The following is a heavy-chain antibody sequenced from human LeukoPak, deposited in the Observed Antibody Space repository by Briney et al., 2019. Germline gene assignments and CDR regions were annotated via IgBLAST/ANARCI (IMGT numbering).Heavy chain of an antibody. J-gene: IGHJ3*02. D-gene: IGHD2-2*01. V-gene: IGHV3-74*01. Sequence: GGSLRLSCAASGFTFSSYWMHWVRQAPGKGLVWVSRINSVGSSTSYADSVKGRFTISRDNAKNTLYLQMNSLRAEDTAVYYCAMSYCSSTSCYWAAGDAFDIWGQGTMVTVSS. CDR1: GFTFSSYW. CDR3: AMSYCSSTSCYWAAGDAFDI. CDR2: INSVGSST.